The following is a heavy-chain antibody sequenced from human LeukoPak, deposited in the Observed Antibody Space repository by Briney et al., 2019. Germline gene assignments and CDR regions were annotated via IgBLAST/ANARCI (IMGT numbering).Heavy chain of an antibody. V-gene: IGHV1-24*01. D-gene: IGHD5-12*01. CDR1: GYTLTELP. Sequence: ASVKVSCKGSGYTLTELPMHWVRQAPGKGLEWMGGFDPEDGATIYAQKFQGRVTMTEDTSTDTAYMELSSLRSEDTAVYYCATVVLYSGYYFSYWGQGTLVTVSS. J-gene: IGHJ4*02. CDR2: FDPEDGAT. CDR3: ATVVLYSGYYFSY.